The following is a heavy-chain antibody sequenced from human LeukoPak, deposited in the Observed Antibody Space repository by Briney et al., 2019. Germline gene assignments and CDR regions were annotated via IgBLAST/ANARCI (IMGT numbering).Heavy chain of an antibody. J-gene: IGHJ5*02. Sequence: SQTLSLTCTVSGGSISSGGYYWSWIRQHPGKGLEWIGYIYYSGSTYYNPSLKSRVTISVDTSKNQFSLKLSSVTAADTAVYYCARATLETNWFDPWGQGTLVTVSS. CDR2: IYYSGST. D-gene: IGHD1-1*01. CDR3: ARATLETNWFDP. V-gene: IGHV4-31*03. CDR1: GGSISSGGYY.